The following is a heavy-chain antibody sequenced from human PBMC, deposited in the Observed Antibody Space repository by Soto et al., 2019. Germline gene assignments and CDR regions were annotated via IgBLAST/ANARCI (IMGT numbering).Heavy chain of an antibody. Sequence: GGSLRLSCAASGFPFSSSWMHWVRQAPGKGLEWVSPISSGAGSTYYADSVKGRFTISRDNSKNTLYLQMNSLRAEDTAVYYCAKDHSSSGWFDYWGQGTLVTVSS. V-gene: IGHV3-23*01. D-gene: IGHD6-19*01. CDR1: GFPFSSSW. J-gene: IGHJ4*02. CDR2: ISSGAGST. CDR3: AKDHSSSGWFDY.